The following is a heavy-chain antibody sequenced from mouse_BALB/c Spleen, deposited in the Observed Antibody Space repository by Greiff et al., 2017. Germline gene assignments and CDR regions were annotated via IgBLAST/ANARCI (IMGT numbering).Heavy chain of an antibody. V-gene: IGHV2-4-1*01. CDR3: ARNGRYGAMDY. J-gene: IGHJ4*01. Sequence: VQLQQSGPGLVQPSQSLSITCTVSGFSLTSYGVHWVRQSPGKGLEWLGVIWSGGSTDYNAAFISRLSISKDNSKSQVFFKMNSLQADDTAIYYCARNGRYGAMDYWGQGTSVTVSS. CDR2: IWSGGST. D-gene: IGHD2-14*01. CDR1: GFSLTSYG.